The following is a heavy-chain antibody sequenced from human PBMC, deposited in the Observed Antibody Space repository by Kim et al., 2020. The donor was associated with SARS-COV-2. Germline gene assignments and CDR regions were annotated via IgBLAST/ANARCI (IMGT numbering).Heavy chain of an antibody. V-gene: IGHV3-23*01. Sequence: YADSGKGRFTISRDNYKHTLYLQMNSLRAEDTAVYYCAKWELLAAAGGDYWGQGTLVTVSS. J-gene: IGHJ4*02. CDR3: AKWELLAAAGGDY. D-gene: IGHD6-13*01.